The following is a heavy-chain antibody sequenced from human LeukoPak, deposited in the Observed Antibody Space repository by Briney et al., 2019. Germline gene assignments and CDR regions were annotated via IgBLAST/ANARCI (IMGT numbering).Heavy chain of an antibody. Sequence: SETLSLTCAVYGGSFSGYYWSWIRQPPGKGLEWIGEINHSGSTNYNPSLKSRVTMSVDTSKNQFSLKLSSVTAADTAVYYCARGVYCSSTSCYTPFDYWGQGTLVTVSS. CDR2: INHSGST. CDR3: ARGVYCSSTSCYTPFDY. J-gene: IGHJ4*02. D-gene: IGHD2-2*02. V-gene: IGHV4-34*01. CDR1: GGSFSGYY.